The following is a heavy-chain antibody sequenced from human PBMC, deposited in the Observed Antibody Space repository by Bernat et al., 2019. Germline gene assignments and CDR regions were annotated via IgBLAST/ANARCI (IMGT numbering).Heavy chain of an antibody. D-gene: IGHD3-16*01. CDR1: GFTFSSYS. Sequence: EVQLVESGGGLVQPGGSLRLSCAASGFTFSSYSMNWVRQAPGKGLEWVSYISSSSSTIYYADSVKGRFTISRDNSKNTLYLQMNSLRAEDTAVYYCARGFTYYDYVWGDYWGQGTLVTVSS. CDR2: ISSSSSTI. V-gene: IGHV3-48*01. CDR3: ARGFTYYDYVWGDY. J-gene: IGHJ4*02.